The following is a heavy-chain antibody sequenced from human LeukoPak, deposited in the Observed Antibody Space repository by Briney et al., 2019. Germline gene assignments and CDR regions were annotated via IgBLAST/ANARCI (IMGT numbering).Heavy chain of an antibody. CDR3: ARGGPADCSGGSCYSEFDY. J-gene: IGHJ4*02. V-gene: IGHV1-46*01. CDR2: VNPSDGTT. CDR1: GYTFTNYY. D-gene: IGHD2-15*01. Sequence: ASVKVSCKASGYTFTNYYMHWVRQAPGQGLEWMGTVNPSDGTTLYAQKFQGRVTMTRDTSTSTLYMELSSLRSEDMAVYYCARGGPADCSGGSCYSEFDYWGQGTLVTVSS.